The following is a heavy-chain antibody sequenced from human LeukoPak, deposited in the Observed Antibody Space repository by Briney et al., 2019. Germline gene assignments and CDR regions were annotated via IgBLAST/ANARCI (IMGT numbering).Heavy chain of an antibody. CDR1: DYSISTDHY. CDR3: ASALQSYYYYDSGSISYFDC. D-gene: IGHD3-10*01. Sequence: SETLSLTCTVSDYSISTDHYWGWIRQPPGKGLEWIGSIYYSGSTYYNLSLKSRATSKNQCSLMLSSVTAADTAVYYCASALQSYYYYDSGSISYFDCWGQGTLVTVCS. V-gene: IGHV4-38-2*02. CDR2: IYYSGST. J-gene: IGHJ4*02.